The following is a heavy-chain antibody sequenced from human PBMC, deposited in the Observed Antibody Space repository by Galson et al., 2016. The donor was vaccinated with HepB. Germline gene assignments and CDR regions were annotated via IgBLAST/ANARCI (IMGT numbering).Heavy chain of an antibody. V-gene: IGHV1-69*06. CDR3: ARDGSGSFPRGYGMDV. Sequence: SVKVSCKASGGNLDYYAINWVRQAPGQGLEWVGGIIPLYDAPTYAQKFQDRLTIAADKSTSTVYMELSSLRSEDTAIYYCARDGSGSFPRGYGMDVWGQGTTVTVSS. D-gene: IGHD3-10*01. CDR1: GGNLDYYA. J-gene: IGHJ6*02. CDR2: IIPLYDAP.